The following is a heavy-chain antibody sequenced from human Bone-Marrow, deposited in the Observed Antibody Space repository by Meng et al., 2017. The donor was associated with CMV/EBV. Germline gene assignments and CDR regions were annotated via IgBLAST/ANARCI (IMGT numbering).Heavy chain of an antibody. CDR1: GFTFSSYA. V-gene: IGHV3-23*03. D-gene: IGHD2-2*01. J-gene: IGHJ4*02. CDR2: IYSGGSST. Sequence: GGSLRLSCAASGFTFSSYAMSWVRQAPGKGLEWVSVIYSGGSSTYYADSVKGRFTISRDNSKNTLYLQMNSLRAEDTAVYYCAREYQLLPFDYWGQGTLVTVSS. CDR3: AREYQLLPFDY.